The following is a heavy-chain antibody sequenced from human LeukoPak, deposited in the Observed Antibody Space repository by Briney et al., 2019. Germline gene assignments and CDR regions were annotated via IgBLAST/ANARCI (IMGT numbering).Heavy chain of an antibody. D-gene: IGHD3-22*01. Sequence: GTLRLSCAASGFTFSTYGMSWVRQAPGKGLEWIGSIYYSGSTYYNPSLKSRVTISVDTSKNQFSLKLSSVTAADTAVYYCARHAIFYDTSGYSNWLDPWGQGTLVTVSS. CDR2: IYYSGST. V-gene: IGHV4-39*01. J-gene: IGHJ5*02. CDR1: GFTFSTYG. CDR3: ARHAIFYDTSGYSNWLDP.